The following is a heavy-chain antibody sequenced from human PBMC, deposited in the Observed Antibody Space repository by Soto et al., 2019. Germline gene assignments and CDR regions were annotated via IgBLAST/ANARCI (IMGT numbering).Heavy chain of an antibody. Sequence: ASETLSLTCSVSGDSISNLDYFWAWIRQPPGQALEYIGYIYKSATTYYNPSFESRVAISVDTSKSQFSLNVTSVTAADTAVYFCARGRYCLTGRCFPNWFDSWGQGALVTVSS. CDR3: ARGRYCLTGRCFPNWFDS. D-gene: IGHD7-27*01. J-gene: IGHJ5*01. V-gene: IGHV4-30-4*01. CDR1: GDSISNLDYF. CDR2: IYKSATT.